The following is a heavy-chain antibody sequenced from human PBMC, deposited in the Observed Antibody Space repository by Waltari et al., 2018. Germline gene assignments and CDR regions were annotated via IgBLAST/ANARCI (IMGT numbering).Heavy chain of an antibody. D-gene: IGHD1-26*01. CDR2: IDWDDEK. Sequence: QVTLEESGPALVKPTQTLTLTCSVPGFSLTTYGMRVTWIRQPPGKALEWLARIDWDDEKFYNRSPESRLTISKDSSKNQVVLIVANVDPTDTATYYCARLLGPAAHWYFDLWGRGTLVTVSS. CDR1: GFSLTTYGMR. CDR3: ARLLGPAAHWYFDL. J-gene: IGHJ2*01. V-gene: IGHV2-70*04.